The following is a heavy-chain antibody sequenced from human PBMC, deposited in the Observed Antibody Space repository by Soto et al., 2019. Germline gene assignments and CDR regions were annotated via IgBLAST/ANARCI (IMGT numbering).Heavy chain of an antibody. V-gene: IGHV3-23*01. D-gene: IGHD3-22*01. Sequence: GGSLRLSCAASGFTFSSYAVSWVRQAPGKGPEWISSISGSGSTIYYAGSVKGRFTISRDNSKNTLYLQMSSLRAEDTAVYYCAKVFYYYDSSGYYYFDYWGQGTLVTVSS. CDR2: ISGSGSTI. J-gene: IGHJ4*02. CDR1: GFTFSSYA. CDR3: AKVFYYYDSSGYYYFDY.